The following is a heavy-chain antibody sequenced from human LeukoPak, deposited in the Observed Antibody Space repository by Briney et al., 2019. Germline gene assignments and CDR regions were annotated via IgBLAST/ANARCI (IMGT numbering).Heavy chain of an antibody. CDR1: GFTSSGFA. V-gene: IGHV3-23*01. J-gene: IGHJ4*02. Sequence: PGGSLSLSCAASGFTSSGFAMSSGRQAAGKGLEWGSAMSGSGGSTYYADSGKGRVTISRDNSNHRLYPQMNRPRGVQTAGQYFAKAMGYGSGSPNSDYWGQGTLVTVSS. CDR3: AKAMGYGSGSPNSDY. D-gene: IGHD3-10*01. CDR2: MSGSGGST.